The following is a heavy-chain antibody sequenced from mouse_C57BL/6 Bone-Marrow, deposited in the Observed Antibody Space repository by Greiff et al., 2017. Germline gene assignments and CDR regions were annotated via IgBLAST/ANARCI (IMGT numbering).Heavy chain of an antibody. Sequence: EVQRVESGGDLVKPGGSLKLSCAASGFTFSSYGMSWVRPTPDKRLEWVATISSGGSYTYYPDSVKGRFTISRDNAKNTLYLQMSSLKSEDTAMYYSAGYSRRDWYFDVWGTGTTVTVSS. J-gene: IGHJ1*03. D-gene: IGHD1-2*01. CDR2: ISSGGSYT. V-gene: IGHV5-6*01. CDR3: AGYSRRDWYFDV. CDR1: GFTFSSYG.